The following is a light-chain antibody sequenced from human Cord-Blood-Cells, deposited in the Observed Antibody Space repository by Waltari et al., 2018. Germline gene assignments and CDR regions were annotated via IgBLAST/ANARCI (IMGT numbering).Light chain of an antibody. J-gene: IGLJ3*02. CDR1: SSNIGSNY. Sequence: QSVLTQPPSASGTPGQTVTISCSGSSSNIGSNYGYCYQPPPGTAPKLLIFRNNRGPTGVPDRSSGSKCGTSTSRAISGLRSEDDADYYCAAWDDSLSGPWVFGGGTKLTVL. CDR2: RNN. CDR3: AAWDDSLSGPWV. V-gene: IGLV1-47*01.